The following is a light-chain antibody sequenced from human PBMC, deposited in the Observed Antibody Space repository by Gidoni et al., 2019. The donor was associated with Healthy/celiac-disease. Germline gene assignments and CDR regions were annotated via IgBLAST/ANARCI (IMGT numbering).Light chain of an antibody. CDR2: DAS. CDR3: QQYDNLPRT. J-gene: IGKJ1*01. V-gene: IGKV1-33*01. Sequence: QMTQSPSSLSASVGDRVTITCQASQDISNYLNWYQQKPGKDPKLLIYDASNLETGGPSRFRGSGSGTDFTFTISSLQPEDIATDYCQQYDNLPRTFGQGTKVEIK. CDR1: QDISNY.